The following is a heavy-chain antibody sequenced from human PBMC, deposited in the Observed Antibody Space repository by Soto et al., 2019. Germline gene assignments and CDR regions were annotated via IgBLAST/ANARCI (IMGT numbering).Heavy chain of an antibody. CDR3: AKVLGYCSSSSCGGDMYYYYGLDV. CDR1: GFTFSSYG. J-gene: IGHJ6*02. D-gene: IGHD2-2*01. Sequence: PGGSLRLSCAGSGFTFSSYGMHWVRQAPGKELEWVAVISYDGGNKYYAASAKGRFTISRDNSKNTLYLQMNSLRAEDTAVYYCAKVLGYCSSSSCGGDMYYYYGLDVWGQGPTVTV. V-gene: IGHV3-30*18. CDR2: ISYDGGNK.